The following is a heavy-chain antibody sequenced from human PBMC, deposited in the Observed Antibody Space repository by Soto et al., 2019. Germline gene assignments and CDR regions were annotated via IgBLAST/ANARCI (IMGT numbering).Heavy chain of an antibody. V-gene: IGHV2-26*01. CDR3: ARMRAVNYSDYYVDV. Sequence: QVTLKESGPVLVKPTETLTLTCTVSGFSLRNARMGVSWIRQPPGKALEWLAHILSSDEKSYNTSLKDRTTLSKDTFKSHVVLTMTYVDPVDTATYFCARMRAVNYSDYYVDVGGEGTTVTVS. D-gene: IGHD3-22*01. CDR1: GFSLRNARMG. CDR2: ILSSDEK. J-gene: IGHJ6*03.